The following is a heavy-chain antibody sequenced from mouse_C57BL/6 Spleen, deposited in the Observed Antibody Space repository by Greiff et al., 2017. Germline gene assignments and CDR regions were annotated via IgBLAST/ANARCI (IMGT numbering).Heavy chain of an antibody. CDR3: AGRAFAY. Sequence: EVQVVESGGGLVKPGGSLKLSCAASGFTFSDYGMHWVRQAPEKGLEWVAYISSGGSTIYYADTVKGRFTISRDNATNTLFLQMNSLGSEDTAMYDCAGRAFAYWGQGTPVTVSA. J-gene: IGHJ3*01. D-gene: IGHD3-3*01. CDR2: ISSGGSTI. CDR1: GFTFSDYG. V-gene: IGHV5-17*01.